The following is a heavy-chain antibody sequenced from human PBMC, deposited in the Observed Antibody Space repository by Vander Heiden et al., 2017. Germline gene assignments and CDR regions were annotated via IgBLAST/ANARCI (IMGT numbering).Heavy chain of an antibody. J-gene: IGHJ4*02. CDR3: AKDRGWPSPIDY. V-gene: IGHV3-30*18. CDR1: GFTFSSYG. CDR2: ISSDGSGK. Sequence: VQLVASGGGGVQPGRSLKLPCAASGFTFSSYGMHWVRQAPGKGLEWVAVISSDGSGKYYADSVKGRFTISRDNSKNTLYLQMNSLRAEDTAVYYCAKDRGWPSPIDYWGQGTLVTVSS. D-gene: IGHD1-26*01.